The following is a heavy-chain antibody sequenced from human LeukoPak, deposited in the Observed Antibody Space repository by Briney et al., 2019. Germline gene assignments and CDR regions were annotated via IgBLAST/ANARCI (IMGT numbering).Heavy chain of an antibody. V-gene: IGHV3-33*01. J-gene: IGHJ4*02. CDR3: ARGITYSGYDPSFDY. CDR2: IWYDGSNK. D-gene: IGHD5-12*01. CDR1: GFTFSSYG. Sequence: GGSLRLSCAASGFTFSSYGMHWVRQAPGKGLEWVAVIWYDGSNKYYADSVKGRFTISRDNSKNTLYLQMNSLRAEDTVVYYCARGITYSGYDPSFDYWGQGTLVTVSS.